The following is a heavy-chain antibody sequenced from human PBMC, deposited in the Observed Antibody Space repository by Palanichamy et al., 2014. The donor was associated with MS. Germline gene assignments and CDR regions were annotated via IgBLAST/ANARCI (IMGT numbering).Heavy chain of an antibody. Sequence: EVQLVESGGGLVQPGGSLRLSCAASGFTFSGYWMSWVRQAPGKGPEWVANLRQDGNVKSYVDSVEGRFSISRDNAGSSLYLQMNSLRAEDTAVYYCVREDGYSFETWGQGTLVTASS. CDR1: GFTFSGYW. CDR3: VREDGYSFET. D-gene: IGHD5-24*01. V-gene: IGHV3-7*01. J-gene: IGHJ4*02. CDR2: LRQDGNVK.